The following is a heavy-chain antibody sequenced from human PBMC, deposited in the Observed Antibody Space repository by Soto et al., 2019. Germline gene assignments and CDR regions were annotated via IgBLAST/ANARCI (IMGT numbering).Heavy chain of an antibody. V-gene: IGHV4-61*01. CDR1: GGSVSSGSYY. Sequence: QVQLQESGPGLVKPSETLSLTCTVSGGSVSSGSYYWSWIRQPPGKGLEWIGYIYYSGSTNYNPSLKSRVTISVDTSKNQFSLKLSSVTAADTAVYYCARYGSIAQYCSGGSCYSAYYYYGMDVWGQGTTVTVSS. CDR2: IYYSGST. J-gene: IGHJ6*02. CDR3: ARYGSIAQYCSGGSCYSAYYYYGMDV. D-gene: IGHD2-15*01.